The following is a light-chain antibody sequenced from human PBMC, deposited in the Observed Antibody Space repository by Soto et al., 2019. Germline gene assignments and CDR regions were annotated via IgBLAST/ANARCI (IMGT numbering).Light chain of an antibody. V-gene: IGKV3-20*01. CDR2: GTS. CDR1: QSVGSTY. J-gene: IGKJ1*01. Sequence: EIVLTHSPGTLSLSPCERATLSFSASQSVGSTYLAWYQQKPGQAPRLLIYGTSSRATGIADRFSGSGSGTDFTLTISRLEPEDSAVYHCQQYGDSPWTFGQGTKVDIK. CDR3: QQYGDSPWT.